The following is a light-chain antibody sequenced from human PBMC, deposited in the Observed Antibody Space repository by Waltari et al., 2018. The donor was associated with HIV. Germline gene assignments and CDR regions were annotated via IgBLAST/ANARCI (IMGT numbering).Light chain of an antibody. J-gene: IGKJ3*01. CDR1: HNVINY. V-gene: IGKV1-39*01. CDR2: GAS. Sequence: DINMTPSPSSLSASVGDRVTISCRTSHNVINYLNWYHQRPGKAPTLLIFGASTVQDGVSSRFSGSGSGTDFTLSIAGLQPEDIGTDYCQQTFSPPRTFGPGT. CDR3: QQTFSPPRT.